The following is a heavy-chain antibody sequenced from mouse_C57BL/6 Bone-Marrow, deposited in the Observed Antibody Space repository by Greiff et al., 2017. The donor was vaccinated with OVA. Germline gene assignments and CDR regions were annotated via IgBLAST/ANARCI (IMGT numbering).Heavy chain of an antibody. CDR2: IDPSDSET. CDR3: ASYGNWYCDV. Sequence: QVQLQQPGAELVRPGSSVKLSCKASGYTFTSYWMHWVKQRPIQGLEWIGNIDPSDSETHYNQKFKDKATLTVDKSSSTAYMQLSSLTSEDSAVYYCASYGNWYCDVWGTGTTVTVSS. CDR1: GYTFTSYW. J-gene: IGHJ1*03. V-gene: IGHV1-52*01. D-gene: IGHD2-1*01.